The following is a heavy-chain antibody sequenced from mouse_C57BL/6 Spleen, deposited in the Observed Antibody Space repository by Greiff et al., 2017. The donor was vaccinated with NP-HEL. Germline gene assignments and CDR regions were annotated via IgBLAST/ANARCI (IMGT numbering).Heavy chain of an antibody. CDR3: ASNNDGFAY. Sequence: GQLQQPGAELLMPGASVKLSCQASGYTFTRYWMHWVKQRPGQGLEWIGEIDPSDSYTNYNQKFKGKSTLTVDKSSSTAYMQLSSLTSEDSAVYYCASNNDGFAYWGQGTLVTVSA. V-gene: IGHV1-69*01. CDR1: GYTFTRYW. D-gene: IGHD2-12*01. CDR2: IDPSDSYT. J-gene: IGHJ3*01.